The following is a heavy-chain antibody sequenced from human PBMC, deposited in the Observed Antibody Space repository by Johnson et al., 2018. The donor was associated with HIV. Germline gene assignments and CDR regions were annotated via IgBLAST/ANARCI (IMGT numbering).Heavy chain of an antibody. J-gene: IGHJ3*02. CDR3: ARDHVMVVTPGDCFDI. V-gene: IGHV3-30-3*01. Sequence: QVQLVESGGGVVRPGGSLRLSCAASGFTFSSYAMHWVRQAPGKGLEWVAVISYDGSNKYYVHSVKGRFSISRDNAKSSLYLQMSRLRVEDTAIYYCARDHVMVVTPGDCFDIWGQGTMVTVSS. CDR2: ISYDGSNK. D-gene: IGHD2-21*02. CDR1: GFTFSSYA.